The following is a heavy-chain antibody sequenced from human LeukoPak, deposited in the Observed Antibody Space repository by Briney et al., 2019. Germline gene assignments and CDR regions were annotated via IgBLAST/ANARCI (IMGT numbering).Heavy chain of an antibody. CDR3: ARDRGTWNDDGFDY. CDR1: GGSISSSSYY. Sequence: SSETLSLTCTVSGGSISSSSYYWGWIRQPAGKGLEWIGRIYISGSIKYNPSLKSRVTMSVDTSKNQFSLRLSSVTAADTAVYYCARDRGTWNDDGFDYWGQGTLVTVSS. V-gene: IGHV4-61*02. D-gene: IGHD1-1*01. J-gene: IGHJ4*02. CDR2: IYISGSI.